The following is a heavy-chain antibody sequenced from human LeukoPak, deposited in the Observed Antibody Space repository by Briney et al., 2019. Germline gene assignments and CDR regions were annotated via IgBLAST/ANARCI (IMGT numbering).Heavy chain of an antibody. CDR2: INSYGSST. D-gene: IGHD2-2*01. Sequence: PGGSLRLSCAASGFTFSSYWMHWVRQAPGKGLVWVSRINSYGSSTSYADSVKGRFTISRDNAKNTLYLQMNSLRAEDTAVYYCASPAPEGYCSSTSCPGAFDIWGQGTMVTVSS. V-gene: IGHV3-74*01. CDR1: GFTFSSYW. CDR3: ASPAPEGYCSSTSCPGAFDI. J-gene: IGHJ3*02.